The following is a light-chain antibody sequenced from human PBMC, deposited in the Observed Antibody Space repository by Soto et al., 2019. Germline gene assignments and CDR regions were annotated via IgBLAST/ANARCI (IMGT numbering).Light chain of an antibody. CDR1: QSISSY. CDR2: AAS. V-gene: IGKV1-39*01. CDR3: QQSYSTSNT. Sequence: DIQMTQSPSSLSASVVDRVTITCRASQSISSYLNWYQQKPGKAPKLLIYAASSLQSGVPSRFSGSGSGTDFTLTISSLQPEDFATYYCQQSYSTSNTFGQGTRLEIK. J-gene: IGKJ5*01.